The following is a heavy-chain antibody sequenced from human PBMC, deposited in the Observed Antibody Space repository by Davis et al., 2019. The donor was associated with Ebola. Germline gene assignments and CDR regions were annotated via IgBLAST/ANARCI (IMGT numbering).Heavy chain of an antibody. D-gene: IGHD1-26*01. J-gene: IGHJ5*02. CDR3: ARGGQGVGAGRWLDP. Sequence: MPSETLSLTCTVSGGSISSSTSYWGWIRQPPGKGLEWIGYIYYSGSTNYNPSLKSRVTISVDTSKNQFSLKLTSVTPADTAVYYCARGGQGVGAGRWLDPWGQGNLVIVSS. CDR2: IYYSGST. V-gene: IGHV4-61*05. CDR1: GGSISSSTSY.